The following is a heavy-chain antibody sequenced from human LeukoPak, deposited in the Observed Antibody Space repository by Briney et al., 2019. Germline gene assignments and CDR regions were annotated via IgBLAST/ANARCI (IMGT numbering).Heavy chain of an antibody. CDR1: GFTFSSYS. CDR2: ISISSSYI. CDR3: ARAIVVVPAAKGRAFDI. J-gene: IGHJ3*02. V-gene: IGHV3-21*01. D-gene: IGHD2-2*01. Sequence: GGSLRLSCAASGFTFSSYSMNWVRQAPGKGLEWVSSISISSSYIYYADSVKGRFTISRDNAKNSLYRQMNSLRAEDTAVYYCARAIVVVPAAKGRAFDIWGQGTMVTVSS.